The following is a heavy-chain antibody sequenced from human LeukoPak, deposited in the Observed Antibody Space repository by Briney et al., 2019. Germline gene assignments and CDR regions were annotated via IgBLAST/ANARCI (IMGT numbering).Heavy chain of an antibody. J-gene: IGHJ4*02. CDR1: GGSISSYY. V-gene: IGHV4-59*12. D-gene: IGHD1-26*01. Sequence: SETLSLTCTVSGGSISSYYWSWIRQPPGKGLEWIGSFYYSGSTYYNPSLKRRVTVSVDTSKNQFSLKLSSVTAADTAVYYCARDGGSYYFDYWGQGTLVTVSS. CDR2: FYYSGST. CDR3: ARDGGSYYFDY.